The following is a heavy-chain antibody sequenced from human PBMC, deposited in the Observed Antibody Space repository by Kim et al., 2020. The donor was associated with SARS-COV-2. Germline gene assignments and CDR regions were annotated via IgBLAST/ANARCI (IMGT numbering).Heavy chain of an antibody. Sequence: SQTLSLTCAISGDSVSSNSAAWNWIRQSPSRGLEWLGRTYYRSKWYNDYAVSVKSRITINPDTSKNQFSLQLNSVTPEDTAVYYCARGLITMVRGVILWFDPWGQGTLVTVSS. CDR1: GDSVSSNSAA. J-gene: IGHJ5*02. CDR2: TYYRSKWYN. CDR3: ARGLITMVRGVILWFDP. V-gene: IGHV6-1*01. D-gene: IGHD3-10*01.